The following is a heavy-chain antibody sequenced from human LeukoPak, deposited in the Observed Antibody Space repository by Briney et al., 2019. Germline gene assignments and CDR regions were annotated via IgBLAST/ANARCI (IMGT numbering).Heavy chain of an antibody. CDR1: GFTFDGYS. Sequence: GGSLRLSCAASGFTFDGYSMHWVRQAPGKALEWVSLISWDGGTTYSADSVKGRFTISRNNSKNSLYLQMNSLRTEDTALYYCAKGHTYGYQPDYWGQGTLVTVSS. CDR3: AKGHTYGYQPDY. J-gene: IGHJ4*02. CDR2: ISWDGGTT. V-gene: IGHV3-43*01. D-gene: IGHD5-18*01.